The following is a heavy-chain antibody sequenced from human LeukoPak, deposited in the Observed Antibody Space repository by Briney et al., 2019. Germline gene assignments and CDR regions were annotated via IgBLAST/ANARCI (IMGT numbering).Heavy chain of an antibody. CDR2: IYDSGSA. D-gene: IGHD3-9*01. CDR3: ARISYDILTGYPRHFDY. J-gene: IGHJ4*02. Sequence: SETLSLTCTVSGVSINSHYWSWIRQPPGKGLEWIGFIYDSGSANYRSSLESRVTMTLDTSKNQFSLKLNSVTAADTAVYYCARISYDILTGYPRHFDYWGQGTLVTVSS. CDR1: GVSINSHY. V-gene: IGHV4-59*08.